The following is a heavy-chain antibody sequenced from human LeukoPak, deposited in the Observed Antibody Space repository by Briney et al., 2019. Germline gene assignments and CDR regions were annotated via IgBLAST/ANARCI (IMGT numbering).Heavy chain of an antibody. J-gene: IGHJ6*02. V-gene: IGHV4-34*01. D-gene: IGHD2-2*01. CDR2: INHSGST. CDR1: GGSFSGYY. Sequence: SETLSLTCAVYGGSFSGYYWSWIRQPPGKGLEWIGEINHSGSTNYNPSLKSRVTISVDTSKNQFSLKLSSVTAADTAVYYCARPSRPYYYYYMDVWGQGTTVTISS. CDR3: ARPSRPYYYYYMDV.